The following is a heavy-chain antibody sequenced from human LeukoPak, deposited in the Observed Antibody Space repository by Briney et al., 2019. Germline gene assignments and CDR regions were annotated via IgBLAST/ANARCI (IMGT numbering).Heavy chain of an antibody. V-gene: IGHV3-30*18. Sequence: GGSLRLSCAASGFTFSSYGMHWVRQAPGKGLEWVAVISYDGSNKYYADCVKGRFTISRDNSKNTLYLQMNSLRAEDTAVYYCAKDSRYDSSGKLDYWGQGTLVTVSS. D-gene: IGHD3-22*01. CDR1: GFTFSSYG. CDR2: ISYDGSNK. CDR3: AKDSRYDSSGKLDY. J-gene: IGHJ4*02.